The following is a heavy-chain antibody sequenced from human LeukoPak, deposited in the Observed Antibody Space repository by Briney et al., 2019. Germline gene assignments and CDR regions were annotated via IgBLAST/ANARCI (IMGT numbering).Heavy chain of an antibody. CDR3: AKALTARAYYYGMDV. CDR2: ISGSGGST. CDR1: GFTFCNYA. V-gene: IGHV3-23*01. Sequence: GGSLRLSCAASGFTFCNYAMCWVRQAPGEGLEWVSGISGSGGSTYYAGSVKGRFTISRDNSKNTLYLQMNSLRAEDTAVYYCAKALTARAYYYGMDVWGQGTTVTVSS. J-gene: IGHJ6*02.